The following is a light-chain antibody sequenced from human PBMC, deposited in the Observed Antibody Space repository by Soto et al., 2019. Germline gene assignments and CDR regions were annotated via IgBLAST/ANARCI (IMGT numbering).Light chain of an antibody. CDR3: TSYAGDTSLGV. V-gene: IGLV2-14*01. CDR1: SGDIGSYNR. J-gene: IGLJ3*02. CDR2: EVT. Sequence: QSALTQPASVSGSPGQSITISCTGTSGDIGSYNRVSWYQQHPGKAPKLIIYEVTDRPSGVSNRFSGSKSGNTASLTVSGLQAEDEADYYCTSYAGDTSLGVLGGGTKLTVL.